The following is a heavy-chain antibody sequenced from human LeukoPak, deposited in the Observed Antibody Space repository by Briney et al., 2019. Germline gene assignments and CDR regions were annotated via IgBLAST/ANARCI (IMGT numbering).Heavy chain of an antibody. Sequence: ASVKVSCKASGGTFSSYAISWVRQAPGQGLEWMGEIIPIFGTANYAQKFQGRVTITADESTSTAYMELSSLRSEDTAVYYCAREYDFWSFDIWGQGTMVTVSS. CDR1: GGTFSSYA. J-gene: IGHJ3*02. V-gene: IGHV1-69*01. CDR3: AREYDFWSFDI. D-gene: IGHD3-3*01. CDR2: IIPIFGTA.